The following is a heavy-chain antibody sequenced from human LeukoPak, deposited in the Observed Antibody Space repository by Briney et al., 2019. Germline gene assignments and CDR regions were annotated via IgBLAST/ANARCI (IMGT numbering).Heavy chain of an antibody. D-gene: IGHD1-26*01. J-gene: IGHJ6*03. Sequence: GGSLRLSCAASGFTFSSYGMSWVRQAPGKGLEWVSAISGSGGSTYYADSVKGRFTISRDNSKNTLYLQMNSLRAEDTAVYYCARGVWDPFSYYYYYMDVWGKGTTVTISS. CDR1: GFTFSSYG. V-gene: IGHV3-23*01. CDR3: ARGVWDPFSYYYYYMDV. CDR2: ISGSGGST.